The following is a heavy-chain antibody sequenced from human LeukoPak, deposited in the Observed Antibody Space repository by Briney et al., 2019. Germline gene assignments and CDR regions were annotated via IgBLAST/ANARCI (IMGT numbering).Heavy chain of an antibody. CDR1: GFTFSRYW. V-gene: IGHV3-74*01. D-gene: IGHD3-10*01. CDR3: ARQDFGGTRYYFDY. CDR2: INRDGSRI. Sequence: GGSLRLSCVASGFTFSRYWMHWVRQVPGKGPVWVSRINRDGSRISYADSVKGRFTISRDDAKNTVYLQMNSLRAEDTAVYYCARQDFGGTRYYFDYWGQGTLVTVSS. J-gene: IGHJ4*02.